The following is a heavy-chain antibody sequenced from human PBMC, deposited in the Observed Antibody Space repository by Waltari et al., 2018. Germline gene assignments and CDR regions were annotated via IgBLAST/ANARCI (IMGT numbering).Heavy chain of an antibody. J-gene: IGHJ4*02. CDR1: GYTFTSYG. D-gene: IGHD3-22*01. CDR3: ARDLGYDSSGYYYGFDY. Sequence: QVQLVQSGAEVKKPGASVKVSCKASGYTFTSYGISWVRQAPGQGLEWMGWISAYNGNTNDEQKLQGRVTMTTDTATSTAYMELRSLRSDDTAVYYCARDLGYDSSGYYYGFDYWGQGTLVTVSS. CDR2: ISAYNGNT. V-gene: IGHV1-18*01.